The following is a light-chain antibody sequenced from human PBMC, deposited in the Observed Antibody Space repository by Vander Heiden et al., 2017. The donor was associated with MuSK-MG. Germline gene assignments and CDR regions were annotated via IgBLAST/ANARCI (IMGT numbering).Light chain of an antibody. CDR1: QSLLYSSNNKNY. CDR2: WSS. V-gene: IGKV4-1*01. J-gene: IGKJ4*01. Sequence: DIVMTQSPDSLAVSLGERATINCKSSQSLLYSSNNKNYLAWYQQRPGQPPKLLFYWSSTRESGVPDRFSGSGSGTHFTLTISSLQAEDLAVYYCQQYDSTPRTFGGGTKVEI. CDR3: QQYDSTPRT.